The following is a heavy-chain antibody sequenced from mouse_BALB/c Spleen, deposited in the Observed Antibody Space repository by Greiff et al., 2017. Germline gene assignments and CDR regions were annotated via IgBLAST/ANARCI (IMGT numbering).Heavy chain of an antibody. J-gene: IGHJ1*01. Sequence: EVQLVESGGGLVQPGGSRKLSCAASGFTFSSFGMHWVRQAPEKGLEWVAYISSGSSTIYYADTVKGRFTISRDNPKNTLFLQMTSLRSEDTAMYYCARSRGNYWYFDVWGAGTTVTVSS. D-gene: IGHD2-1*01. CDR2: ISSGSSTI. CDR3: ARSRGNYWYFDV. V-gene: IGHV5-17*02. CDR1: GFTFSSFG.